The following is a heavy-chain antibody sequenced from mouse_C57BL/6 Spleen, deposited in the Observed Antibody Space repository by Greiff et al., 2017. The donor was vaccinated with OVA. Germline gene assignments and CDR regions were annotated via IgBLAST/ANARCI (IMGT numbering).Heavy chain of an antibody. CDR2: IHPNSGST. J-gene: IGHJ4*01. CDR3: ATLNWGYAMDY. D-gene: IGHD4-1*01. Sequence: VQLQQPGAELVKPGASVKLSCKASGYTFTSYWMHWVKQRPGQGLEWIGMIHPNSGSTNYNEKFKSKATLTVDKSSSTAYMQLSSLTSEDSAVYYCATLNWGYAMDYWGQGTSVTVSS. CDR1: GYTFTSYW. V-gene: IGHV1-64*01.